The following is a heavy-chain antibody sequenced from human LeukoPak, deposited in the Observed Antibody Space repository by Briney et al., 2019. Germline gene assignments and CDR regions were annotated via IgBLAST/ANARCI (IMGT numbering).Heavy chain of an antibody. D-gene: IGHD4-23*01. CDR2: IRYDGSNK. J-gene: IGHJ4*02. CDR1: GFTFSSYG. Sequence: TGGSLRLSCAASGFTFSSYGMHWVRQAPGKGLEWVAFIRYDGSNKYYADSVKGRFTISRDNSKNTLYLEMNSLRAEDTAVYYCAKDLAYGGDTWVLDYWGQGTLVTVSS. V-gene: IGHV3-30*02. CDR3: AKDLAYGGDTWVLDY.